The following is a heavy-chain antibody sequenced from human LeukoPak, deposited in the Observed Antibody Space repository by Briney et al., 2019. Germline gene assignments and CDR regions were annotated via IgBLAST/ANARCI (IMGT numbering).Heavy chain of an antibody. CDR2: IYSGGTT. Sequence: GGSLRLSCAASGFTDSSNYMSWVRQGPGKGLEWVSVIYSGGTTYYADSVKGRFTISRDNSKNTLYLQMNSLRAEDTAVYYCASDYGDQTYYYYGMDVWGQGTTVTVSS. CDR3: ASDYGDQTYYYYGMDV. J-gene: IGHJ6*02. V-gene: IGHV3-66*01. CDR1: GFTDSSNY. D-gene: IGHD4-17*01.